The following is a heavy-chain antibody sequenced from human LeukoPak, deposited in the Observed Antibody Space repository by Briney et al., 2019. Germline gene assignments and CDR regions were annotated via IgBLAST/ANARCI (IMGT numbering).Heavy chain of an antibody. Sequence: PGGSLRLSCAASGFTFSSYEMNWVRQAPGKGLEWVSYISSSGSTIYYADSVKGRSTISRDNAKNSLYLQMNSLRAEDTAVYYCARVPVGATTGPDWGQGTLVTVCS. CDR2: ISSSGSTI. CDR1: GFTFSSYE. J-gene: IGHJ4*02. CDR3: ARVPVGATTGPD. V-gene: IGHV3-48*03. D-gene: IGHD1-26*01.